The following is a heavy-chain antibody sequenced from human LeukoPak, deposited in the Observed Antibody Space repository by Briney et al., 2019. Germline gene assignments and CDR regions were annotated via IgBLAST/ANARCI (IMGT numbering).Heavy chain of an antibody. D-gene: IGHD5-18*01. CDR3: ASYSYGYGAFDY. CDR1: GFTFSSYN. J-gene: IGHJ4*02. Sequence: GGSLRLSCAASGFTFSSYNMNWVRQAPGKGLEWVSYISDSSTTIYYADSVKGRFTISRDNAKNSLYLQMNSLRAEDTAVYYCASYSYGYGAFDYWGQGTLVTVSS. CDR2: ISDSSTTI. V-gene: IGHV3-48*04.